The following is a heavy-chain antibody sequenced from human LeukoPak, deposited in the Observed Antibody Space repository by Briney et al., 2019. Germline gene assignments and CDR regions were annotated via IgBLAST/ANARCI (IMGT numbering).Heavy chain of an antibody. D-gene: IGHD5-18*01. Sequence: PGGSLRLSCAASGFXFDDYAIHWVRQAPGKGLEWVSLISGDGGSTYYADSVKGRFTISRDNSKNSLYLQMNSLRTEDTALYYCAKGAVQLWVRGYFDYWGQGTLVTVSS. CDR3: AKGAVQLWVRGYFDY. V-gene: IGHV3-43*02. CDR1: GFXFDDYA. J-gene: IGHJ4*02. CDR2: ISGDGGST.